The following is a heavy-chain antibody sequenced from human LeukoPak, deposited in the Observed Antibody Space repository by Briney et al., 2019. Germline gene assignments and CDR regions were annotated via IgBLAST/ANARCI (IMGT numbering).Heavy chain of an antibody. CDR1: GFTVSSNY. D-gene: IGHD6-13*01. Sequence: SGGSLRLSCAASGFTVSSNYMSWVRQAPGKGLEWVSVIYSGGSTYCADSVKGRFTISRDNSKNTLYLQMNSLRAEDTAVYYCARVGRAAAGSNPFDYWGQGTLVTVSS. CDR2: IYSGGST. J-gene: IGHJ4*02. V-gene: IGHV3-66*01. CDR3: ARVGRAAAGSNPFDY.